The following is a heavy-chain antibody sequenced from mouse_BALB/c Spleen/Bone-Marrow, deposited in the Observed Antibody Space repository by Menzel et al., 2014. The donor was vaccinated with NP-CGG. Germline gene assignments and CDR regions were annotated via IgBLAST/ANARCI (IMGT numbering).Heavy chain of an antibody. V-gene: IGHV3-6*02. D-gene: IGHD4-1*01. CDR1: GYSITSGYY. J-gene: IGHJ3*01. CDR3: ARELTGPRFAY. CDR2: ISYDGNN. Sequence: ESGPGLVKPSQSLSLPCSVTGYSITSGYYWNWIRQFPGNKLEWMGYISYDGNNNYNPSLKNRISITCDTSKNQFFLKLNSVTIEDTATYYCARELTGPRFAYWGQGTLVTVSA.